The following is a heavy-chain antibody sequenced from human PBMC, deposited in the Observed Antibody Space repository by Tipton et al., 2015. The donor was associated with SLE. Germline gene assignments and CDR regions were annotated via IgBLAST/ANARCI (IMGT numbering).Heavy chain of an antibody. CDR2: IYHGGGT. Sequence: TLSLTCGVSGYSISSGYYWGWIRQPPGKGLEWIGSIYHGGGTYFSPSLKSRVTMSVGTSKNQFSLNLNSVTAADTAVYYCARVPFGAWRFDLWGQGTLVTVSS. J-gene: IGHJ4*02. D-gene: IGHD2-21*02. CDR1: GYSISSGYY. CDR3: ARVPFGAWRFDL. V-gene: IGHV4-38-2*01.